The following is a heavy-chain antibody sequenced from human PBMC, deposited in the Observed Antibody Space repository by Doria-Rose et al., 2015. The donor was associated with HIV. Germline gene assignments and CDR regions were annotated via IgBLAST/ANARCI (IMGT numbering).Heavy chain of an antibody. J-gene: IGHJ3*02. V-gene: IGHV4-39*06. CDR1: GGSISSSNYY. CDR3: ARDLEYSSSFDAFDI. D-gene: IGHD6-6*01. CDR2: IYYSGST. Sequence: GPGLVKPSETLSLTCTVPGGSISSSNYYWGWIRQPPGKGLEWIGSIYYSGSTYYNPSLKSRVTISVDTSKNQFTLKLSSVTAADTAIYYCARDLEYSSSFDAFDIWGQGTMVTVSS.